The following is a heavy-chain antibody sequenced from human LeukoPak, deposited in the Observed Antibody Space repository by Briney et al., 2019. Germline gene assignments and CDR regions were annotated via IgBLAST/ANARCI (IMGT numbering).Heavy chain of an antibody. CDR1: GVSISGDTW. CDR2: IYHSGTT. CDR3: SNKVYCSTTSCHPAGY. Sequence: SETLSLTCSVSGVSISGDTWWSWVRQPPGKGLEWIGEIYHSGTTNYNPSLKSRVTISFATSTNQFFLDLSPVTAADTAVYYCSNKVYCSTTSCHPAGYWGLGSLVTVSS. D-gene: IGHD2-2*01. J-gene: IGHJ4*02. V-gene: IGHV4-4*02.